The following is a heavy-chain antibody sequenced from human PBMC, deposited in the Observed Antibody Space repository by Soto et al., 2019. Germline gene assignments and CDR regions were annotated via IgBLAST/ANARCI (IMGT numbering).Heavy chain of an antibody. J-gene: IGHJ5*02. CDR3: ARDPCSGGSCYYSDLLRRVFGNWFDP. Sequence: ASVKVSCRASGYTFTSYGISWVRQAPGQGLEWMGWISAYNGNTNYAQKLQGRVTMTTDTSTSTAYMELRSLRSDDTAVYYCARDPCSGGSCYYSDLLRRVFGNWFDPWGQGTLVTVSS. V-gene: IGHV1-18*01. D-gene: IGHD2-15*01. CDR2: ISAYNGNT. CDR1: GYTFTSYG.